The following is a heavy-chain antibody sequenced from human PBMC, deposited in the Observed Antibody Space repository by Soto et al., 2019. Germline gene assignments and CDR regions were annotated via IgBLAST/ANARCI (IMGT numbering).Heavy chain of an antibody. Sequence: GGSLRLSCAASEFTFSSYTMSWVRQAPGKGLEWVSAISGSGGSTYYADSVKGRFTISRDNSKNTLDLQMNSLRTDDTAVYYCAKDREGIAAIFDPWGQGTLVTVSS. CDR2: ISGSGGST. CDR1: EFTFSSYT. J-gene: IGHJ5*02. D-gene: IGHD6-13*01. CDR3: AKDREGIAAIFDP. V-gene: IGHV3-23*01.